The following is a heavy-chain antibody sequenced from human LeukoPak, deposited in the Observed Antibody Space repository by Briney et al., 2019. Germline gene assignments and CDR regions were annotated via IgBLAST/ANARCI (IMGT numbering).Heavy chain of an antibody. D-gene: IGHD3-3*01. V-gene: IGHV1-18*01. Sequence: GASVKVSSKASGYTFTSYGISWVRQAPGQGLEWMGWISAYNGNTNYAQKLQGRVTMTTDTSTSTAHMELRSLRSDDTAVYYCARVGPGYDFWSGFSNYWGQGTLVTVSS. J-gene: IGHJ4*02. CDR3: ARVGPGYDFWSGFSNY. CDR2: ISAYNGNT. CDR1: GYTFTSYG.